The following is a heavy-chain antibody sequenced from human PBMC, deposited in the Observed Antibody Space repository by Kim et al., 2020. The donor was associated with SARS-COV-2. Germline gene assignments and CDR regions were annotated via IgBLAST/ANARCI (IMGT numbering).Heavy chain of an antibody. CDR1: GFTFSNYA. J-gene: IGHJ4*02. V-gene: IGHV3-23*01. D-gene: IGHD1-26*01. Sequence: GGSLRLSCAASGFTFSNYAMTWVRQAPGKGLEWVSGLSGSGGSTYYADSVRGRFTISRDNSKNTLYLQMNSLSAEDTAVYYCTKTGVWGVGASTFYFDSWGQGTLVAVSS. CDR3: TKTGVWGVGASTFYFDS. CDR2: LSGSGGST.